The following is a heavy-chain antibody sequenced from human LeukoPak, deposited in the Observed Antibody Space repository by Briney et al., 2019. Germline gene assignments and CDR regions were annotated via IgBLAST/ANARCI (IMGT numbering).Heavy chain of an antibody. J-gene: IGHJ4*02. CDR1: GDSVSSNSAA. V-gene: IGHV6-1*01. CDR2: TYYRSKWYN. D-gene: IGHD5-12*01. Sequence: SQTPSLTCAISGDSVSSNSAAWNWIRQSPSRGLEWLGRTYYRSKWYNDYAVSVKSRITINPDTSKNQFSLQLNSVTPEDTAVYYCARDQGSGYDYSGYFDYWGQGTLVTVSS. CDR3: ARDQGSGYDYSGYFDY.